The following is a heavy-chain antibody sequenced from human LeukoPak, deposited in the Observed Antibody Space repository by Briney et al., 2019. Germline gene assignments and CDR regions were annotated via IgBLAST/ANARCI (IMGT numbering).Heavy chain of an antibody. D-gene: IGHD2-8*02. V-gene: IGHV4-31*03. Sequence: SQTLSLTCTVSGGSISSGGYYWSWIRQHPGKGLEWIGYIYYSGSTYYNPSLKRRVTISVDTSKNQFPLKLSSVTAADTAVYYCARVWGSAGGTGGEHYYYYYMDVWGKGTTVTVSS. CDR2: IYYSGST. J-gene: IGHJ6*03. CDR1: GGSISSGGYY. CDR3: ARVWGSAGGTGGEHYYYYYMDV.